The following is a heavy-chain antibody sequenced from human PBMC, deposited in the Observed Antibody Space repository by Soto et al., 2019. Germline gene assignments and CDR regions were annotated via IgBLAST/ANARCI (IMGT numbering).Heavy chain of an antibody. CDR2: ISGNGRST. CDR1: GFSFSSYA. D-gene: IGHD2-15*01. V-gene: IGHV3-23*01. Sequence: GGSLRLSCAASGFSFSSYAMSWVRQAPGKGLEWVSRISGNGRSTYYADSVKGRFTISRDNSKNTLDLQMDSLRAEDTAVYYRAKGGYYDYWGQGILVTVSS. J-gene: IGHJ4*02. CDR3: AKGGYYDY.